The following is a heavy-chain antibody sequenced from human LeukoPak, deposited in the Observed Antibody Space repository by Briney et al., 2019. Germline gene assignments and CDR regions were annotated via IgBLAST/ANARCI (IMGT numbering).Heavy chain of an antibody. Sequence: GGSLRLSCAASGFTVSSNYMSWVRQAPGKGLEWVSVIYSGGSTYYADSVKGRFTISRDNSENTLYLQMNSLRAEDTAVYYCARDFSGAGYMDVWGKGTTVTVSS. D-gene: IGHD1-14*01. CDR2: IYSGGST. J-gene: IGHJ6*03. V-gene: IGHV3-66*02. CDR1: GFTVSSNY. CDR3: ARDFSGAGYMDV.